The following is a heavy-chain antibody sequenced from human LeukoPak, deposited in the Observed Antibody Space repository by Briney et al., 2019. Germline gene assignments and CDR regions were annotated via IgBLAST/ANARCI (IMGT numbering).Heavy chain of an antibody. CDR1: GFTFSSYA. V-gene: IGHV3-15*01. J-gene: IGHJ4*02. Sequence: GGSLRLSCAASGFTFSSYAMNWVRQAPGKGLEWVGRTMAKTDGGTTDYAAPVKGRFTISRDDSKNMLYLQMNSLKTEDTGVYYCTASDPPHSSSWLAVYWGQGTLVTVSS. D-gene: IGHD6-13*01. CDR2: TMAKTDGGTT. CDR3: TASDPPHSSSWLAVY.